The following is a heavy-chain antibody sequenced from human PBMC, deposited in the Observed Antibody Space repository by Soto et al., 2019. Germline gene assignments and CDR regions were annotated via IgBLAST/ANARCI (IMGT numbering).Heavy chain of an antibody. CDR1: GYTFPNYG. V-gene: IGHV1-18*01. Sequence: GASVKVSCKASGYTFPNYGITWVRQAPGQGLEWMGWISAYKTNIKYAQKFQGIVTMTRNTSISTAYMELSSLRSEDTAVYYWARRRGARRGWFAPGGQGPLVTVSS. CDR2: ISAYKTNI. J-gene: IGHJ5*02. D-gene: IGHD3-10*01. CDR3: ARRRGARRGWFAP.